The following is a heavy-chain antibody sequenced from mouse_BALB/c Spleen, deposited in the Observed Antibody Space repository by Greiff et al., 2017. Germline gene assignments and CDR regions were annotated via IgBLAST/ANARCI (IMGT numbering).Heavy chain of an antibody. Sequence: VQLQQSGAELVRPGASVTLSCKASGYTFTDYEMHWVKQTPVHGLEWIGAIDPETGGTAYNQKFKGKATLTADKSSSTAYMELRSLTSEDSSVYYCMRYFDVWGAGTTVTVSS. CDR3: MRYFDV. J-gene: IGHJ1*01. V-gene: IGHV1-15*01. CDR1: GYTFTDYE. CDR2: IDPETGGT.